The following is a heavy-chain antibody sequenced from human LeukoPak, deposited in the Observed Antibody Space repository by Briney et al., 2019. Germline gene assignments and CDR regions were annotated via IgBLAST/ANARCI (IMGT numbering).Heavy chain of an antibody. CDR3: ARDGCTSTTCTTLGGFNH. CDR1: GFTFIAYW. Sequence: QLVESGGGLVQPGGSLRLSCEGSGFTFIAYWMSWVRQAPGRGLEWVASIDQGGGETHFADSVRGRFTISRDNARNSLFLQMDSLREADTGVYFCARDGCTSTTCTTLGGFNHWAQGTQVTVSS. V-gene: IGHV3-7*01. CDR2: IDQGGGET. D-gene: IGHD1-26*01. J-gene: IGHJ4*02.